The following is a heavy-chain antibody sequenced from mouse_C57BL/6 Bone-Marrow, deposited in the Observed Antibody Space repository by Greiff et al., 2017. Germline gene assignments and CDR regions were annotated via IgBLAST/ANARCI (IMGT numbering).Heavy chain of an antibody. CDR2: INPSTGGT. J-gene: IGHJ3*01. D-gene: IGHD3-2*02. V-gene: IGHV1-42*01. CDR1: GYSFTGYY. Sequence: VQLQQSGPELVKPGASVKISCKASGYSFTGYYMNWVKQSPEKSLEWIGEINPSTGGTTSNQKFKAKATLTVDKSSSTAYMQLKSLTSEDSAVYYCARGATAQALFAYWGQGTLVTVSA. CDR3: ARGATAQALFAY.